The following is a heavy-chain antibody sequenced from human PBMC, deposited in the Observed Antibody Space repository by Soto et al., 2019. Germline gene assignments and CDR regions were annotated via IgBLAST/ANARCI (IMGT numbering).Heavy chain of an antibody. CDR2: IFYSGRR. J-gene: IGHJ4*02. Sequence: PSETLSLTCRVSGGSISSATYYWSWVRQRPGKGLEWIGYIFYSGRRYYNASLKTRLTIYVATSRKKLPLTMSYVTAADTAVYYCERVRDYYHSSGYPKGLYFEYWGQGTRVT. CDR3: ERVRDYYHSSGYPKGLYFEY. D-gene: IGHD3-22*01. CDR1: GGSISSATYY. V-gene: IGHV4-31*03.